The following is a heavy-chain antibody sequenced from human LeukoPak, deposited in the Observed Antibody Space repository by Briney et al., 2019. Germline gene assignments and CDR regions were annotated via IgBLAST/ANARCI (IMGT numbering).Heavy chain of an antibody. CDR3: TRDLSGGYYDSSGYS. CDR1: GFTFGDYA. D-gene: IGHD3-22*01. CDR2: IRSKAYGGTT. Sequence: GGSLRLSCTASGFTFGDYAMSWVRQAPGKGLEWVGFIRSKAYGGTTEYAASVKGRFTISRDDSKSIAYLQMNSLKTEDTAVYYCTRDLSGGYYDSSGYSCGQGTLVTVSS. J-gene: IGHJ5*02. V-gene: IGHV3-49*04.